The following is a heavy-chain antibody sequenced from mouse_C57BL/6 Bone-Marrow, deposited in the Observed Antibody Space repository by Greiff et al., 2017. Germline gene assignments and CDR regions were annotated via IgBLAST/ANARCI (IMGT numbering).Heavy chain of an antibody. Sequence: EVQLQQSGPELVKPGASVKISCKASGYTFTDYYMNWVKQSHGKSLEWIGDINPNNGGTSYNQKFKGKATLTVDKSSSTAYMELRSLTSEDSAVYYCARFDGYPLYYYAMDYWGQGTSVTVSS. CDR3: ARFDGYPLYYYAMDY. J-gene: IGHJ4*01. CDR2: INPNNGGT. V-gene: IGHV1-26*01. CDR1: GYTFTDYY. D-gene: IGHD2-3*01.